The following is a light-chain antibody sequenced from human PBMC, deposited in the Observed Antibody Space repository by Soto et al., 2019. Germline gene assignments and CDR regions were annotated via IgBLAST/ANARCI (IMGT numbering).Light chain of an antibody. CDR2: DDS. V-gene: IGLV3-21*02. J-gene: IGLJ2*01. Sequence: SYELTQTPSVSVAPGQTARITCGGNNIGSNNVHWYQQRPGQAPVLVVFDDSDRPAGIPERFSGSNSGNTATLTISRVEAGDEADYHCQVWDSSNDQSVFGGGTKLTVL. CDR1: NIGSNN. CDR3: QVWDSSNDQSV.